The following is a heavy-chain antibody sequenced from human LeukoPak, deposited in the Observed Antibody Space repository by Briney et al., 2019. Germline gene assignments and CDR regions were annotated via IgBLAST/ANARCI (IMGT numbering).Heavy chain of an antibody. CDR3: ARDSLRGYSYGYTGDY. Sequence: GGSLRLSCAASGFTFSSYSMNWVRQAPGKGLERVSYISSSSSTIYYADSVKGRFTISRDNAKNSLYLQMNSLRAEDTAVYYCARDSLRGYSYGYTGDYWGQGTLVTVSS. V-gene: IGHV3-48*01. D-gene: IGHD5-18*01. J-gene: IGHJ4*02. CDR2: ISSSSSTI. CDR1: GFTFSSYS.